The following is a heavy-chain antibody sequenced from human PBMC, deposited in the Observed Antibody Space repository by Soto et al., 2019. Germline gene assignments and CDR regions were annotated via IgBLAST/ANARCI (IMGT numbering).Heavy chain of an antibody. J-gene: IGHJ4*02. CDR3: ARDDEVAVTADY. D-gene: IGHD2-21*02. Sequence: EVQLVEAGGGLVQPGGSLRLSCAASGFTFSSYWMQWVRQAPGQGLVWVSSINSDGRSEKYAGSVKGRFTIYRDNAKNTRYLQINNSRDEDTAVYYCARDDEVAVTADYWGQGTLVTVSS. CDR1: GFTFSSYW. V-gene: IGHV3-74*03. CDR2: INSDGRSE.